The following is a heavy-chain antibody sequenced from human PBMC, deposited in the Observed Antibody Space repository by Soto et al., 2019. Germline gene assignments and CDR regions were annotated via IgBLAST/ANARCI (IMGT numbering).Heavy chain of an antibody. D-gene: IGHD2-15*01. CDR3: ARGSGWRVDP. CDR1: GGSVSGDDW. CDR2: IYQSGTT. V-gene: IGHV4-4*02. J-gene: IGHJ5*02. Sequence: QVQLQESGPGLVKPSETLSLTCAVSGGSVSGDDWWSWVRQPPEKGLEWIGEIYQSGTTNYNPSLNSRATISLDKSKNQLALKLTSLTAADTAVYYCARGSGWRVDPWGQGTLVTVSS.